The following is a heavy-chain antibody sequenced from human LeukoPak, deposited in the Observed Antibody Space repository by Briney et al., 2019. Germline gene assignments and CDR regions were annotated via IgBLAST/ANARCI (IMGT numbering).Heavy chain of an antibody. CDR3: ARYNYYDSRSTFDY. CDR1: GGSFSGYY. D-gene: IGHD3-22*01. V-gene: IGHV4-34*01. CDR2: INHSGST. J-gene: IGHJ4*02. Sequence: PSETLSLTCAVYGGSFSGYYWSWIRQPPGKGLEWIGEINHSGSTNYNPSLKSRVTMSVDTSKNQFSLKLSSVTAADTAVYYCARYNYYDSRSTFDYWGQGTLVTVSP.